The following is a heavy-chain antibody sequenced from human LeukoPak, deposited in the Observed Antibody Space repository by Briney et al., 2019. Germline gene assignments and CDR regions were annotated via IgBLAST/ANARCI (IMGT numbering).Heavy chain of an antibody. V-gene: IGHV4-59*08. CDR3: ARLGGTVTLVRAFDI. CDR2: IHYSGGIT. J-gene: IGHJ3*02. CDR1: GGSISSYY. D-gene: IGHD4-17*01. Sequence: SETLSLTCTVSGGSISSYYWSWIRQPPGKGLEWIGYIHYSGGITYYNPSLKSRVTISVDTSKNQFSLKLSSVTAADTAVYYCARLGGTVTLVRAFDIWGQGTMVTVSS.